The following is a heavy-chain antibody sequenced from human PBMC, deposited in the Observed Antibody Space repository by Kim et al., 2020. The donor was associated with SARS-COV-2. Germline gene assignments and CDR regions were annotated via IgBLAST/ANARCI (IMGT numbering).Heavy chain of an antibody. D-gene: IGHD3-22*01. CDR3: ARGLKDSGYLDDGLDI. CDR1: GGSISDYY. CDR2: MYISGST. V-gene: IGHV4-4*07. J-gene: IGHJ3*02. Sequence: SETLSLTCTVSGGSISDYYWTWIRQPAGKGLEWIGRMYISGSTDYNPSLKSRLIMSIDTSKNQFSLKLSSVTAADTAVYYCARGLKDSGYLDDGLDIWGQGTMVTVSS.